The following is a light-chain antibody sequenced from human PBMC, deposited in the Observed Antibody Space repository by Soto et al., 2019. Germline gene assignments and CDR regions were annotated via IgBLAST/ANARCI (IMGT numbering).Light chain of an antibody. CDR1: TSDVGTYDY. CDR3: SSYRKSGTLV. J-gene: IGLJ2*01. CDR2: AVS. Sequence: QSVLTQPASVSGTPGQSITISCTGTTSDVGTYDYVSWYQQYPGKAPKLVISAVSDRPSGISNRFSGSKSGNTASLTISGLQADDEADYYCSSYRKSGTLVFGGGTKLTVL. V-gene: IGLV2-14*01.